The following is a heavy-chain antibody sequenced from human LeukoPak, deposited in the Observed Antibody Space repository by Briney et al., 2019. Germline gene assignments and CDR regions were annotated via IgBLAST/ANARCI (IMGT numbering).Heavy chain of an antibody. J-gene: IGHJ4*02. V-gene: IGHV3-15*07. CDR2: IKTNAEGGTL. CDR1: GFTYSNVW. Sequence: GGSLRLSCAASGFTYSNVWMNWVRQAPGRGLEWVGRIKTNAEGGTLDYTAPVKGRFTISRDDSKNTLYLQMDSLEVEDTGMYYCTTGIDDEGGYWGQGTLVTVSS. D-gene: IGHD3-3*02. CDR3: TTGIDDEGGY.